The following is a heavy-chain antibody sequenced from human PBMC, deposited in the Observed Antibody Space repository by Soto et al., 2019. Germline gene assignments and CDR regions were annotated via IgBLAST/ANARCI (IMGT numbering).Heavy chain of an antibody. J-gene: IGHJ4*02. CDR1: GFTFSHYN. CDR2: ISTSSNSM. V-gene: IGHV3-48*01. Sequence: GGSLRLSCAASGFTFSHYNMNWFRQAPGKGLEWVSYISTSSNSMYYADSVKGRFTISRDNAKNSLYLQMNSLRAEDTAVYYCARDHLSSGSLVDYWGQGTLVTVSS. CDR3: ARDHLSSGSLVDY. D-gene: IGHD6-19*01.